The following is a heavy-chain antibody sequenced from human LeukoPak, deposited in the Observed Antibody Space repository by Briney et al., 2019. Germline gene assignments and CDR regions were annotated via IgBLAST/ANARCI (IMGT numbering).Heavy chain of an antibody. Sequence: SETLSLTCAVYGGSFSGYYWSWIRQPPGKGLEWIGEINHSGSTNYNPSLKSRVTISVDPSKNQFSLKLNSVTAADTAVYYCAKTVAGYWYFDLWGRGTLVTVSS. CDR2: INHSGST. V-gene: IGHV4-34*01. J-gene: IGHJ2*01. D-gene: IGHD6-19*01. CDR3: AKTVAGYWYFDL. CDR1: GGSFSGYY.